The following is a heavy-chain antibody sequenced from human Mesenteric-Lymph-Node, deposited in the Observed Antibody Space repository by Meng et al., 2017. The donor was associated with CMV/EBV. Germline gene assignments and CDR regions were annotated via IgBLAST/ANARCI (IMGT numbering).Heavy chain of an antibody. CDR1: GFTVSSNY. V-gene: IGHV3-53*01. CDR2: IYSGGST. J-gene: IGHJ6*02. Sequence: GESLKISCAASGFTVSSNYMSWVRQAPGKGLEWVSLIYSGGSTYYGDSVKGRFTISRDNSKNTLHLQMNSLRAEDTAVYYCARDGDGMDVWGQGTTVTVSS. CDR3: ARDGDGMDV.